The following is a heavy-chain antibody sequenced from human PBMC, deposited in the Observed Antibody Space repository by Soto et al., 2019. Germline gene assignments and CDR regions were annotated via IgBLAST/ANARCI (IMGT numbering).Heavy chain of an antibody. J-gene: IGHJ5*02. V-gene: IGHV3-23*01. CDR1: GFSFTDFA. CDR2: ISGTGGRT. Sequence: GGSLRLSCAASGFSFTDFAMSWVRQPPGKGLEWVSSISGTGGRTHYADSVKGRFSISRDNSRNTLSLQMNSLRAEDTALYYCAKASERLFGNWFDPWGQGTLVTVSS. CDR3: AKASERLFGNWFDP. D-gene: IGHD3-3*01.